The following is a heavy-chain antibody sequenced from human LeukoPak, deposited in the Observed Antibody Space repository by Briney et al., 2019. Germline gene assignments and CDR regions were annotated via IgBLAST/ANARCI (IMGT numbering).Heavy chain of an antibody. D-gene: IGHD3-22*01. CDR1: GFTFSSYS. V-gene: IGHV3-21*01. Sequence: PGRSLRLSCAASGFTFSSYSMNWVRQAPGKGLEWVSSISSSIYKYYADSVKGRFTISRDNAKKSLYLQMNSLRAEDTAVYYCARSRYDSSGYYGIIGNWGQGTLVTVSS. CDR3: ARSRYDSSGYYGIIGN. J-gene: IGHJ4*02. CDR2: ISSSIYK.